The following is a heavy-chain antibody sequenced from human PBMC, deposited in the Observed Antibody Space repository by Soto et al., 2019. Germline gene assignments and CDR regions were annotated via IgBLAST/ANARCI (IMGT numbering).Heavy chain of an antibody. Sequence: GGSRRLSCVVSGRTFRRYAMSGVRQAPGKGLEWVSGISVGGAGTYYADSVKGRFTISRDPSTTTLFLDMYSLGAEDTAIYYCAKGRKPDHDDGLCAFDSWGQGVLVTVSS. J-gene: IGHJ4*02. V-gene: IGHV3-23*01. CDR1: GRTFRRYA. CDR3: AKGRKPDHDDGLCAFDS. CDR2: ISVGGAGT. D-gene: IGHD3-3*01.